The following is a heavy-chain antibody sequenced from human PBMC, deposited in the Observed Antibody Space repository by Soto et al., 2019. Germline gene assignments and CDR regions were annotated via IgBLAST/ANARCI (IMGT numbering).Heavy chain of an antibody. CDR1: GGSISSGGYY. J-gene: IGHJ4*02. Sequence: PSETLSLTCTVSGGSISSGGYYWSWIRQHPGKGLEWIGYIYYSGTTYYNTSLKSQVTISVDTSENQFSLKLNSVTAADTAVYYCARVACSSTTCFSYFDYWGQGTLVTVSS. CDR3: ARVACSSTTCFSYFDY. CDR2: IYYSGTT. D-gene: IGHD2-2*01. V-gene: IGHV4-31*01.